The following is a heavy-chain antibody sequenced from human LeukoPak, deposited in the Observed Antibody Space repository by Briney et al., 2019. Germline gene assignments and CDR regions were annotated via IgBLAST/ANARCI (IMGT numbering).Heavy chain of an antibody. V-gene: IGHV1-18*01. CDR2: ISAYNGNT. J-gene: IGHJ5*02. CDR3: ASDFFPSAAAAGGNWFDP. Sequence: ASVKVSCKASGYTFTSYGISWVRQAPGQGLEWMGWISAYNGNTNYAQKLQGRVTMTTDTSTSTAYMELRSLRSDDTAVYYCASDFFPSAAAAGGNWFDPWGQGTLVTVSS. CDR1: GYTFTSYG. D-gene: IGHD6-13*01.